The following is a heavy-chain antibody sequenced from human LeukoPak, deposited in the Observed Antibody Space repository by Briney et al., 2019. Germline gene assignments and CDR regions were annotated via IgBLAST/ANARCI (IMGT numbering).Heavy chain of an antibody. CDR3: ARGVVITFGGAADY. CDR1: GYSISSGFY. CDR2: IYSSGST. V-gene: IGHV4-61*01. D-gene: IGHD3-16*01. Sequence: PSETLSLTCTVSGYSISSGFYWSWIRQPPGEGLEWIGDIYSSGSTNYNPSLRSRVTISIDTSKNQFSLKLNSVTAADTAVYYCARGVVITFGGAADYWGQGTLVTVSS. J-gene: IGHJ4*02.